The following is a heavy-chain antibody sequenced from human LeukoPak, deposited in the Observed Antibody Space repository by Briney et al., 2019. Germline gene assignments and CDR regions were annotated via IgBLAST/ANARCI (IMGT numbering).Heavy chain of an antibody. J-gene: IGHJ2*01. CDR2: IYYSGST. D-gene: IGHD3-22*01. CDR3: ARVDDSSGYYLRDWYFDL. V-gene: IGHV4-59*12. Sequence: SETLSLTCTVSGGSISSYYWSWIRQPPGKGLEWIGYIYYSGSTNYNPSLKSRVTMSVDTSKNQFSLKLSSVTAADTAVYYCARVDDSSGYYLRDWYFDLWGRGTLVTVSS. CDR1: GGSISSYY.